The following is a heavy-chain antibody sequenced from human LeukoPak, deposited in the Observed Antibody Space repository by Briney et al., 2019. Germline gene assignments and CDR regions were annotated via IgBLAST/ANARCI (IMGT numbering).Heavy chain of an antibody. V-gene: IGHV1-2*02. J-gene: IGHJ4*02. CDR3: ARVIRGSYGFDY. CDR1: GYTFTGYY. CDR2: INPNSGGT. Sequence: ASVKVSCKASGYTFTGYYMHWVRQAPGQGLEWMGWINPNSGGTNYAQKFQGRVTMTRDTSISTAYLELSRLRSDDTAVYYCARVIRGSYGFDYWGQETLVTVSS. D-gene: IGHD1-26*01.